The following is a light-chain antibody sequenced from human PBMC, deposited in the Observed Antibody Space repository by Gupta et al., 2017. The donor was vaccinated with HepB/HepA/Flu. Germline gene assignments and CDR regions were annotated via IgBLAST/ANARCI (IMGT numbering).Light chain of an antibody. Sequence: DIQMTQSPSSVSASIGDRVTIACRASHDISGSLAWYKQIPGEVPKLLIYGTSRLQNGVPSRFSGRGSGTEFTLTISGLQPEDFATYYCQLSKSFPWTFGQGTKVDI. J-gene: IGKJ1*01. CDR1: HDISGS. V-gene: IGKV1-12*01. CDR3: QLSKSFPWT. CDR2: GTS.